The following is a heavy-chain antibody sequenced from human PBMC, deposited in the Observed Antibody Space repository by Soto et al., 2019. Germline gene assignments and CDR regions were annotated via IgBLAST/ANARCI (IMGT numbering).Heavy chain of an antibody. Sequence: QVQLVQSGAEVKKPGASVKVSCKASGYTFTSYAMHWVRQAPGQRLEWMGWINAGNGNTKYSQKFQGRVTITRDTSARTAYMELSSLRSEDTAVYYSACVLSGWYWLEYWGQGTLVTVSS. CDR3: ACVLSGWYWLEY. J-gene: IGHJ4*02. CDR2: INAGNGNT. D-gene: IGHD6-19*01. V-gene: IGHV1-3*01. CDR1: GYTFTSYA.